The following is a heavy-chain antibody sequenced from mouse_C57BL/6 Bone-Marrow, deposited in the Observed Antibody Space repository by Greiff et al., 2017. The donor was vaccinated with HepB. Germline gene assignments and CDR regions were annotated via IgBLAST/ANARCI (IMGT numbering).Heavy chain of an antibody. CDR3: ASSPLWLRQGSWFAY. D-gene: IGHD2-2*01. CDR1: GFTFSDYG. CDR2: ISSGSSTI. V-gene: IGHV5-17*01. J-gene: IGHJ3*01. Sequence: DVMLVESGGGLVKPGGSLKLSCAASGFTFSDYGMHWVRQAPEKGLEWVAYISSGSSTIYYADTVKGRFTISRDNAKNTLFLQMTSLRSEDTAMYYCASSPLWLRQGSWFAYWGQGTLVTVSA.